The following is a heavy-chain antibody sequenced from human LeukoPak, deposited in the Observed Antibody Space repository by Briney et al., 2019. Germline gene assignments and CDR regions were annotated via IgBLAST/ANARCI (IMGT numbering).Heavy chain of an antibody. V-gene: IGHV1-8*01. Sequence: ASVKVSCKASGGTFSRSAISWVRQAPGQGLEWMGWMNPNSGNTGYAQKFQGRVAMTRNTSITTAYMELSSLRSEDTAVYYCARGLGRTAMVTRGGVRFDYWGQGTLVTVSS. CDR1: GGTFSRSA. J-gene: IGHJ4*02. CDR3: ARGLGRTAMVTRGGVRFDY. CDR2: MNPNSGNT. D-gene: IGHD5-18*01.